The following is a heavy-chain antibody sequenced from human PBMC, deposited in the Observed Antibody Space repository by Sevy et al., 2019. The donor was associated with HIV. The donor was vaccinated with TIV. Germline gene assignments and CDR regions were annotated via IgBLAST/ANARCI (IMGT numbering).Heavy chain of an antibody. CDR1: GGSITSIY. J-gene: IGHJ4*02. V-gene: IGHV4-59*08. Sequence: SEILSLTCTVSGGSITSIYWNWIRQPPGKGLEWIANIYYNGHINYNPSLRSRVTLSLDTSKNQFSLRLSSVTAADTAMYYCAGENAWGRGYSWGQGTLVTVSS. CDR2: IYYNGHI. D-gene: IGHD1-26*01. CDR3: AGENAWGRGYS.